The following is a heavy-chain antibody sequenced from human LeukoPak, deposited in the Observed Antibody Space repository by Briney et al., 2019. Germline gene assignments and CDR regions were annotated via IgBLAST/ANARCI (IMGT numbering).Heavy chain of an antibody. J-gene: IGHJ3*02. CDR1: GFTFTSSA. CDR2: IVVGSGNT. D-gene: IGHD3-22*01. Sequence: SVKVSCKASGFTFTSSAMQWVRQARGQRLEWIGWIVVGSGNTNYAQKFQERVTITRDMSTSTAYMELSSLRSEDTAVYYCAADSYYDSSGYFAPNAFDIWGQGTMVTVS. CDR3: AADSYYDSSGYFAPNAFDI. V-gene: IGHV1-58*02.